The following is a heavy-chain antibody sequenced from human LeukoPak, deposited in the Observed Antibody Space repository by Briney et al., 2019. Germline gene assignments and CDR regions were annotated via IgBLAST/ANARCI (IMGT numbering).Heavy chain of an antibody. CDR2: ICTSGST. CDR1: GGSISSGSYC. Sequence: SQTLSLTCTVSGGSISSGSYCWSWIRQPAGKGLECIGRICTSGSTNYNPSLKSRVTISVDTSNNQFSLKLSSVTAADTAVYYCAKDLEVLRFLEWLSISAFFDYWGQGTLVTVSS. D-gene: IGHD3-3*01. J-gene: IGHJ4*02. CDR3: AKDLEVLRFLEWLSISAFFDY. V-gene: IGHV4-61*02.